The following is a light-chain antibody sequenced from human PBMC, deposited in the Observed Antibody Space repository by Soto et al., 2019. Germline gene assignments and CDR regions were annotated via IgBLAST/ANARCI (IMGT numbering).Light chain of an antibody. V-gene: IGLV2-14*01. CDR1: SSDVGGYNY. CDR3: SSYTSSSTLYV. CDR2: EVS. Sequence: SALTQPASVSGSPGQSITISCIGTSSDVGGYNYVSWYQQHPGKAPKLMIYEVSNRPSGVSNRFSGSKSGNTASLTISGLQAEDEADYYCSSYTSSSTLYVFGTGTKVTVL. J-gene: IGLJ1*01.